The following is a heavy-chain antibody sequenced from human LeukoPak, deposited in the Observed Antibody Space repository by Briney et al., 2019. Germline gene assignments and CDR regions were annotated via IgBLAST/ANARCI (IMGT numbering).Heavy chain of an antibody. Sequence: SETLSLTCTVSGGSISNNYWSWIRQPPGKGLEWIGYIYNSGSTNYNPSLKSRVTISVDTPKNQFSLKLSSVTAADTAVYYCARLTGNYDILTGYYIGRGYFDYWGQGTLVTVSS. D-gene: IGHD3-9*01. J-gene: IGHJ4*02. CDR3: ARLTGNYDILTGYYIGRGYFDY. CDR2: IYNSGST. CDR1: GGSISNNY. V-gene: IGHV4-59*12.